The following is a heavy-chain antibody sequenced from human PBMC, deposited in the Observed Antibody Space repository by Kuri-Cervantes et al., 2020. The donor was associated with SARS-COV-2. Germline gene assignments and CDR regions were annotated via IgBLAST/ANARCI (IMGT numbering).Heavy chain of an antibody. CDR2: IYHSGST. CDR3: ATLPYCTNGVCYTYYYYYMDV. V-gene: IGHV4-30-2*03. J-gene: IGHJ6*03. Sequence: SETLSLTCAVSGGSICSGGYSWSWIRQPPGKGLEWIGYIYHSGSTYYNPSLKSRVTISVDTSKNQFSLKLSSVTAADTAVYYCATLPYCTNGVCYTYYYYYMDVWGKGTTVTVSS. D-gene: IGHD2-8*01. CDR1: GGSICSGGYS.